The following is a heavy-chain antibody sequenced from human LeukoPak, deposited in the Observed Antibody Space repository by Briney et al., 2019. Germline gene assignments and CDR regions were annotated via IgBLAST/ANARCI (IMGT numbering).Heavy chain of an antibody. CDR2: ISSSSSYI. D-gene: IGHD6-19*01. Sequence: XPXXGXXWVSSISSSSSYIYYADSVKGRFTISRDNAKNSLYLQMNSLRAEDTAVYYCARFAPNSSGWYWGQGTLVTVSS. V-gene: IGHV3-21*01. J-gene: IGHJ4*02. CDR3: ARFAPNSSGWY.